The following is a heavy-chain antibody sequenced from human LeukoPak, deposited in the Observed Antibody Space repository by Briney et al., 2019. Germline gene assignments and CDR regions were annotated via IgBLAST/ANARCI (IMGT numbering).Heavy chain of an antibody. Sequence: GGSLRLSCAASGFTFSSYASSWVRRAPGKGLEWVSTISGSGGSTYYADSVKGRFTISRDNSKNTLYLQMNSLRAEDTAVYYCAKSGGSCSGGSCYYYYYYMDVWGKGTTVTVSS. D-gene: IGHD2-15*01. V-gene: IGHV3-23*01. CDR2: ISGSGGST. CDR1: GFTFSSYA. J-gene: IGHJ6*03. CDR3: AKSGGSCSGGSCYYYYYYMDV.